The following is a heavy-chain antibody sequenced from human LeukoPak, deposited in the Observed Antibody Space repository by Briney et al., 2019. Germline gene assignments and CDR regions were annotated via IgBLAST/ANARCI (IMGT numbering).Heavy chain of an antibody. CDR1: GGTFSSYA. CDR2: IIPIFGTA. CDR3: ARGVSGYYYVGFDY. J-gene: IGHJ4*02. Sequence: ASVKVSCKASGGTFSSYAISWVRQAPGQGLEWMGGIIPIFGTANYAQKFQGRVTITADESTSTAYMELSSLRSGDTAVYYCARGVSGYYYVGFDYWGQGTLVTVSS. D-gene: IGHD3-22*01. V-gene: IGHV1-69*13.